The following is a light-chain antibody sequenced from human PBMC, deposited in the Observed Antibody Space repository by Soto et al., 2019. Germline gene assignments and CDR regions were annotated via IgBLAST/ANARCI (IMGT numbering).Light chain of an antibody. CDR2: GAS. CDR3: QEFGSSRT. CDR1: QSFSNSY. J-gene: IGKJ1*01. Sequence: EIVLTQSPGTLSLFPGERATLSCRASQSFSNSYLAWYQQKPGQAPGLLIYGASSRATGIPDRFSGSGSGTDFTLTISRLEPEDFAVYYCQEFGSSRTFGQGTKVEIK. V-gene: IGKV3-20*01.